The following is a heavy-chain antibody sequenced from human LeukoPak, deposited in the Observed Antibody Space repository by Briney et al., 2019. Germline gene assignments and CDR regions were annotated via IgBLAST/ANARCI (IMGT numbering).Heavy chain of an antibody. Sequence: GASLRLSCAASGFTFSSYAMSWVRQAPGKGLEWVSAISGSGGSTYYADSVKGRFTISRDNSKNTLYLQMNSLRAEDTAVYYCAKGGPLIAAAGDYFDYWGRGTLVTVSS. D-gene: IGHD6-13*01. CDR2: ISGSGGST. V-gene: IGHV3-23*01. CDR1: GFTFSSYA. J-gene: IGHJ4*02. CDR3: AKGGPLIAAAGDYFDY.